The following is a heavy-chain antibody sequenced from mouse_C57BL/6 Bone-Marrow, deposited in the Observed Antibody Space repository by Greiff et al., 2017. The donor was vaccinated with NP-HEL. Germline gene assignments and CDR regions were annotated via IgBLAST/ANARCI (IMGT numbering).Heavy chain of an antibody. CDR3: SRERTAQATYYYAMDY. CDR2: INPNYGTT. J-gene: IGHJ4*01. CDR1: GYSFTDYN. D-gene: IGHD3-2*02. Sequence: VQLQQSGPELVKPGASVKISCKASGYSFTDYNMNWVKQSNGQSLEWIGVINPNYGTTSYNQQFKGKATLTVDQSSSTAYMQLNSLTSEDSAVYYCSRERTAQATYYYAMDYWGQGTSVTVSS. V-gene: IGHV1-39*01.